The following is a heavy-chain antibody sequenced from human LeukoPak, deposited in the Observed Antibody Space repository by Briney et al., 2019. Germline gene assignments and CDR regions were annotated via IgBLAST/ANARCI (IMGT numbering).Heavy chain of an antibody. V-gene: IGHV4-59*08. CDR2: IYYSGII. D-gene: IGHD1-26*01. Sequence: SETLSLTCTVSVDSISNYYWGWIRQPPGKGLEWIGYIYYSGIINYSPSLKSRVTISLDTSKNQVSLKLSSVTAADTAVYYCASLGGTYDYWGQGTLVTVSS. CDR1: VDSISNYY. CDR3: ASLGGTYDY. J-gene: IGHJ4*02.